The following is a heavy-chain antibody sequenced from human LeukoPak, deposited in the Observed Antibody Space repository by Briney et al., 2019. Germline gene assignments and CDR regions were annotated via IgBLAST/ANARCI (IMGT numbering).Heavy chain of an antibody. CDR2: ISNSGGTT. J-gene: IGHJ4*02. Sequence: GGSLRLSCAASGFTFSSYAMSWVRQAPGKGLEWVSTISNSGGTTYYADSVKGRFTISRDDSENTLYLQMNSLRAEDTAVYHCATDIRLRYFDYWGQGTLVTVSS. D-gene: IGHD3-9*01. CDR3: ATDIRLRYFDY. CDR1: GFTFSSYA. V-gene: IGHV3-23*01.